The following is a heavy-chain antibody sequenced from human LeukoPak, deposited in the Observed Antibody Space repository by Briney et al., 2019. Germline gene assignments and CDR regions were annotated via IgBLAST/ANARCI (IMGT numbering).Heavy chain of an antibody. Sequence: PQTPSRTCAISGDSMSRNSAAWNWIRQSPSRGLEWLGRTFYRSKWYNDYAVSVKSRITINPETSNNQLPLQLNSVTPKYTAVYYCARVHTDSYCSSTSCYEWFGVDVWGPGTTVTVSS. CDR1: GDSMSRNSAA. CDR2: TFYRSKWYN. V-gene: IGHV6-1*01. J-gene: IGHJ6*01. CDR3: ARVHTDSYCSSTSCYEWFGVDV. D-gene: IGHD2-2*01.